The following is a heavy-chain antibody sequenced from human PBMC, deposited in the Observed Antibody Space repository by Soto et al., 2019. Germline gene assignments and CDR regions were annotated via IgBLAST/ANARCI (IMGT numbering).Heavy chain of an antibody. CDR2: IYYSGST. Sequence: SETLSLTCTVSGGSISSGGYYWSWIRQHPGKGLEWIGYIYYSGSTYYNPSLKSRVTISVDTSKNQFSLKLSSVTAADTAVYYCARDYYDSSGYYYTHDALDIWGQGTMVTVSS. CDR1: GGSISSGGYY. V-gene: IGHV4-31*03. D-gene: IGHD3-22*01. J-gene: IGHJ3*02. CDR3: ARDYYDSSGYYYTHDALDI.